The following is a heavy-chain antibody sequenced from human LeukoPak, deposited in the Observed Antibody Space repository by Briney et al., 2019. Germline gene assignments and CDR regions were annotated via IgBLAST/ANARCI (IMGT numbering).Heavy chain of an antibody. J-gene: IGHJ4*02. CDR2: ISGSGGST. Sequence: GGSLRLSCAASGFTFSSYAMSWVRQAPGKGLEWVSAISGSGGSTYYADSVKGRFTISRDNSKNTLYLQMSSLRAEDTAVYYCAKARRGPYYFDYWGQGTLVTVSS. V-gene: IGHV3-23*01. CDR3: AKARRGPYYFDY. CDR1: GFTFSSYA.